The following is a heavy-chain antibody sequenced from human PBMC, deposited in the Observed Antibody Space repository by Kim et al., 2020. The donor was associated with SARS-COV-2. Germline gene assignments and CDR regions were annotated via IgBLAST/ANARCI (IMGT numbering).Heavy chain of an antibody. V-gene: IGHV4-34*01. J-gene: IGHJ5*02. CDR2: INHSGST. CDR3: ARGGYCSSTSCYGYFSRWFDP. CDR1: GGSFSGYY. D-gene: IGHD2-2*01. Sequence: SETLSLTCAVYGGSFSGYYWSWIRQPPGKGLEWIGEINHSGSTNYNPSLKSRVTISVDTSKNQFSLKLSSVTAADTAVYYCARGGYCSSTSCYGYFSRWFDPWGQGTLVTVSS.